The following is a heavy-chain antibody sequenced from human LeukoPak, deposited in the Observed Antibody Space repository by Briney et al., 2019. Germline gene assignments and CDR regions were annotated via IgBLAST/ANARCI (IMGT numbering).Heavy chain of an antibody. CDR2: IYYSGST. Sequence: PSETLSLTCTVSGGSISSYYWSWIRQPPGKGLEWIGYIYYSGSTNYNPSLKSRVTISVDKSKNQFSLKLSSVTAADTAVYYCARGRIAASYYFDYWGQGTLVTVSS. CDR3: ARGRIAASYYFDY. D-gene: IGHD6-25*01. CDR1: GGSISSYY. J-gene: IGHJ4*02. V-gene: IGHV4-59*12.